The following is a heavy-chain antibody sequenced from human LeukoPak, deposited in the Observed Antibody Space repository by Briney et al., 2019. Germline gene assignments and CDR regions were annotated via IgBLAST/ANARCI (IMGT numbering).Heavy chain of an antibody. D-gene: IGHD2-21*02. CDR3: AKAMTDDAFDI. CDR1: GFTFSNYG. Sequence: GGSLRLSCAASGFTFSNYGMHWVRQAPGEGLEWVAIISYDGSDKHYADSVKGRFTISRDNSKNTLYLQMNSLRPEDTAVYYCAKAMTDDAFDIWGQGTMVTVSS. CDR2: ISYDGSDK. V-gene: IGHV3-30*18. J-gene: IGHJ3*02.